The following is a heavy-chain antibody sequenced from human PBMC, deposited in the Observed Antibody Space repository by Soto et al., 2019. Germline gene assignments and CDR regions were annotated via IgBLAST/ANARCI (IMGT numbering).Heavy chain of an antibody. CDR2: ISYDGSNK. Sequence: QVQLVESGGGVVQPGRSLRLSCAASGFTFSSYGMHWVRQAPGKGLEWVAVISYDGSNKYYADSVKGRFTISRDNSKNTLYLQMNSLRAEDTAVYYCAKVRSGRYSSGWLDYWGQGTLVTVSS. J-gene: IGHJ4*02. CDR3: AKVRSGRYSSGWLDY. CDR1: GFTFSSYG. D-gene: IGHD6-19*01. V-gene: IGHV3-30*18.